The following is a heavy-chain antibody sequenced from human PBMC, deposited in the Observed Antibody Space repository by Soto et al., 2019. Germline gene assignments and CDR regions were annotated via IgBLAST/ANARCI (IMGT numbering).Heavy chain of an antibody. CDR2: IYYSGST. Sequence: SSETVSLTSTVSGGSISSGGYYWSWIRQHPEKGLEWIGYIYYSGSTYYNPSLKSRVTISVDTSKNQFSLKLSSVTAADTAVYYCARDRIDYGGNSCFDYWGQGTLVTVSS. V-gene: IGHV4-31*03. CDR1: GGSISSGGYY. CDR3: ARDRIDYGGNSCFDY. J-gene: IGHJ4*02. D-gene: IGHD4-17*01.